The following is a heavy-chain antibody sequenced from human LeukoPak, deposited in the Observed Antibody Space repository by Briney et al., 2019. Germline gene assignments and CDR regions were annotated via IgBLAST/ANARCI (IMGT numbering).Heavy chain of an antibody. J-gene: IGHJ4*02. V-gene: IGHV4-59*01. Sequence: SQTLSLTCAVSGGSIISYYWSWIRQPPGKGLEWIGYIYYSGSTNYNPSLKSRVTISVDTSKNQFSLKLSSVTAADTAVYYCARSEVTFGGVVVPFGYWGQGTPVTVSS. CDR3: ARSEVTFGGVVVPFGY. CDR2: IYYSGST. CDR1: GGSIISYY. D-gene: IGHD3-16*02.